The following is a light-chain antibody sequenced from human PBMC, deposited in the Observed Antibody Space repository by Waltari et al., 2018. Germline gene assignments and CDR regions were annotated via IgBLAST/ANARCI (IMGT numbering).Light chain of an antibody. J-gene: IGLJ2*01. CDR3: SSYAGSNNPVV. Sequence: QSALTQPPSASGSPGQSVTISCTGTSSDVGGYNYVSWYQQHPGKAPKLMIYEVSKRRSGVPVGFSGSKSGNTASLTVSGLQAEDEADYYCSSYAGSNNPVVFGGGTKLTVL. V-gene: IGLV2-8*01. CDR2: EVS. CDR1: SSDVGGYNY.